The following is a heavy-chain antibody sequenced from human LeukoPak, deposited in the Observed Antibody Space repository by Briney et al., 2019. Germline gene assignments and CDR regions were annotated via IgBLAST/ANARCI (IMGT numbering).Heavy chain of an antibody. J-gene: IGHJ5*02. Sequence: GGSLRLSCAASGFTFSDYYMRWIRQAPGKGLEWVSYISSSGSTIYYADSVKGRFTISRDNAKNSLFLQMNSLRAEDTAVYYCASQQLVPRYNWFDPWGQGTLVTVSS. CDR3: ASQQLVPRYNWFDP. V-gene: IGHV3-11*01. CDR1: GFTFSDYY. D-gene: IGHD6-13*01. CDR2: ISSSGSTI.